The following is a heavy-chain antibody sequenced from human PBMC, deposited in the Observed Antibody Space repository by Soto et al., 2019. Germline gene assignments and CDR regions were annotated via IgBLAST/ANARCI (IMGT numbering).Heavy chain of an antibody. Sequence: GGSLRLSCAASGFTFSSYAMHWVRQAPGKGLEYVSAISSNGGSTYYANSVKGRFTISRDNSKNTLYLQMGSLRAEDMAVYYWARDKNSGSDDVLALWGEGTMVTVSS. D-gene: IGHD5-12*01. CDR2: ISSNGGST. CDR3: ARDKNSGSDDVLAL. CDR1: GFTFSSYA. V-gene: IGHV3-64*01. J-gene: IGHJ3*01.